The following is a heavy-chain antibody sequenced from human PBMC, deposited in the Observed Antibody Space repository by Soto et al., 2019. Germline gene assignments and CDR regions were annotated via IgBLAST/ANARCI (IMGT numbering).Heavy chain of an antibody. CDR1: GFNFKKFA. CDR2: ISCCGGST. D-gene: IGHD6-19*01. V-gene: IGHV3-23*01. Sequence: ESVGGVVQPGGSLRLSCVASGFNFKKFAMAWVRQAPGEGLEWVSGISCCGGSTSYADSVKGRFSTARDDSKNTLSLQMNGLRVEDTSQYFCAKADGEQWLIPHLDNWGQGTLVTVS. CDR3: AKADGEQWLIPHLDN. J-gene: IGHJ4*02.